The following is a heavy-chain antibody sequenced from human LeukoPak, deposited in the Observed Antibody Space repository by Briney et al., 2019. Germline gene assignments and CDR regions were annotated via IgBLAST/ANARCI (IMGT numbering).Heavy chain of an antibody. Sequence: SETLSLTCTVSGGSISSSSFYWGWIRQPPGKGLEWIGSIYSSGTTYYSPSLKSRVTISVDTSKNPFSLKLNSVTAADTAVYYCARVDGYFDYWGQGTLVTVSS. CDR3: ARVDGYFDY. CDR2: IYSSGTT. D-gene: IGHD5-24*01. CDR1: GGSISSSSFY. V-gene: IGHV4-39*01. J-gene: IGHJ4*02.